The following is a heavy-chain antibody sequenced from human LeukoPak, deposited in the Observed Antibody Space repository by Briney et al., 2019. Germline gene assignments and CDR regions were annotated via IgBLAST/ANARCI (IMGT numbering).Heavy chain of an antibody. J-gene: IGHJ5*02. CDR3: VRIPNSAGFPNWFDP. V-gene: IGHV3-21*01. Sequence: PGGSLRLSCAASGFTFSTSTMNWVRQAPGKGLEWVSSISSSNDYIYYADSVKGRFTISRDNAKNSLSLQMNSLRAEDTAVYYYVRIPNSAGFPNWFDPWGQGTLVTVSS. CDR2: ISSSNDYI. D-gene: IGHD6-19*01. CDR1: GFTFSTST.